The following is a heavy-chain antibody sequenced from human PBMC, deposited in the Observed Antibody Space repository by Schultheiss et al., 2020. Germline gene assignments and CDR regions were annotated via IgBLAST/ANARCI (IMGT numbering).Heavy chain of an antibody. D-gene: IGHD6-13*01. CDR1: GFTFGDYA. CDR2: IRSKAYGGTA. CDR3: AKSVLGTIAAAGIDY. V-gene: IGHV3-49*03. Sequence: GGSLRLSCTASGFTFGDYAMSWFRQAPGKGLEWVSFIRSKAYGGTAEYAASVKGRFTLSRDDSKSIAYLQMNSLKTEDTAVYYCAKSVLGTIAAAGIDYWGQGTLVTVSS. J-gene: IGHJ4*02.